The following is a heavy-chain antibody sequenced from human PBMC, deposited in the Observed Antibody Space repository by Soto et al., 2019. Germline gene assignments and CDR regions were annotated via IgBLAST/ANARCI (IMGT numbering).Heavy chain of an antibody. CDR2: IYYSGST. Sequence: LSLTCTVSGGSISSYYWSWIRQPPGKGLEWIGYIYYSGSTNYNPSLKSRVTISVDTSKNQFSLKLSSVTAADTAVYYCARLGERYYYGSGSYYMAFGRYNWFDPWGQGTLVTVSS. CDR3: ARLGERYYYGSGSYYMAFGRYNWFDP. V-gene: IGHV4-59*01. J-gene: IGHJ5*02. D-gene: IGHD3-10*01. CDR1: GGSISSYY.